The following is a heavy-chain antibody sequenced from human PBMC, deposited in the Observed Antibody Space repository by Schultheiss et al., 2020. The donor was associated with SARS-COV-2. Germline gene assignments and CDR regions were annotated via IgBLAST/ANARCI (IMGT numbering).Heavy chain of an antibody. V-gene: IGHV5-51*01. Sequence: GESLKISCKGSGYSFTSYWIGWVRQMPGKGLEWMGIIYPGDSDTRYSPSFQGQVTISADKSISTAYLQWSSLKASDTAMYYCARNFYYDFWSGYWGGYNWFEPWGQGTLVTVSS. CDR1: GYSFTSYW. D-gene: IGHD3-3*01. CDR2: IYPGDSDT. J-gene: IGHJ5*02. CDR3: ARNFYYDFWSGYWGGYNWFEP.